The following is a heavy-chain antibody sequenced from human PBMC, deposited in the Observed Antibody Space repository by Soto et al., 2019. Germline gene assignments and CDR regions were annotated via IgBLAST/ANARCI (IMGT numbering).Heavy chain of an antibody. CDR3: AKGLYFYDSSVPLDY. CDR1: GFTFGTYG. D-gene: IGHD3-22*01. J-gene: IGHJ4*02. Sequence: GSLRLSCAASGFTFGTYGMHWIRQAPGKGLEWVSAISGSGGSTYYADSVKGRFTISRDNSKNTLYLQMNSLRAEDTAVYYCAKGLYFYDSSVPLDYWGQGTLVTVSS. CDR2: ISGSGGST. V-gene: IGHV3-23*01.